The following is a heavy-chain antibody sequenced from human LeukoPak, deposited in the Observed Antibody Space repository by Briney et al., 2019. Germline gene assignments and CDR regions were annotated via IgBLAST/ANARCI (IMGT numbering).Heavy chain of an antibody. D-gene: IGHD4-17*01. CDR1: RFTFSSYA. CDR3: ARDLRVTVTTFSLHA. J-gene: IGHJ5*02. Sequence: GGSLRLSCAASRFTFSSYAMHWVRQAPGKGLEWVAVISYDGSNKYYADSVKGRFTISRDNSKNTLYLQMNSLRAEDTAVYYCARDLRVTVTTFSLHAWGQGTLVTVSS. CDR2: ISYDGSNK. V-gene: IGHV3-30*04.